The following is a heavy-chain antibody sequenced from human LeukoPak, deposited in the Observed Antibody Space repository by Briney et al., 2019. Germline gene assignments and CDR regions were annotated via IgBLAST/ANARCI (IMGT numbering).Heavy chain of an antibody. J-gene: IGHJ4*02. D-gene: IGHD6-19*01. CDR3: AKGSRSSGWYYFDY. CDR2: ISFDGSNK. V-gene: IGHV3-30*18. CDR1: GFTFSSYG. Sequence: GRSLRLSCAASGFTFSSYGMHWVRQGPGQGLEWVAVISFDGSNKYYADSVKGRFTISRDNSKNTLYLQMNSLRAEDTAVYYCAKGSRSSGWYYFDYWGQGTLVTVSS.